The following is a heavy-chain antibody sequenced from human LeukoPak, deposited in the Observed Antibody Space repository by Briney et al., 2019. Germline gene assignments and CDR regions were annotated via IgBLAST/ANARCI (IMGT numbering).Heavy chain of an antibody. CDR2: IGISSGNT. Sequence: AGGSLRLSCTASGFPFSDYSMNWVRQAPGKGLEWISYIGISSGNTKYADSVRGRFTISADNAKNSLYLKMNSLRVEDTAVYYCARSSIAAAGTGAFDIWGQGTMVTVSS. CDR1: GFPFSDYS. CDR3: ARSSIAAAGTGAFDI. V-gene: IGHV3-48*04. J-gene: IGHJ3*02. D-gene: IGHD6-13*01.